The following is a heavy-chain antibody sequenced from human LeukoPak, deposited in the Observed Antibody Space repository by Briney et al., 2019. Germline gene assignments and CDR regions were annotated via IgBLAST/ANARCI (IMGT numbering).Heavy chain of an antibody. D-gene: IGHD6-19*01. Sequence: GGSLRLSCAASGFTFSSYAMSWVRQAPGKGLEWVSVISGSGGSTYYADSVKGRFTISRDNSKNTLYLQMNSLRAEDTAVYYCAKTISSGWYYNYWGQGTLVTVSS. CDR2: ISGSGGST. V-gene: IGHV3-23*01. J-gene: IGHJ4*02. CDR1: GFTFSSYA. CDR3: AKTISSGWYYNY.